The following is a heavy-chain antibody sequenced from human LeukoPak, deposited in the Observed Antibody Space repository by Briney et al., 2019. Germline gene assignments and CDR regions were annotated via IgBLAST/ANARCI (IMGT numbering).Heavy chain of an antibody. J-gene: IGHJ2*01. V-gene: IGHV4-4*07. D-gene: IGHD6-13*01. CDR1: GGSISSYY. CDR2: IYTSGST. CDR3: ARVSSSWYQDWYFDL. Sequence: PSETLSLTCTVSGGSISSYYWSRIRQPAGKGLEWIGRIYTSGSTNYNPSLKSRVTMSLDTSKNQFSLKLSSVTAADTAVYYCARVSSSWYQDWYFDLWGRGTLVTVSS.